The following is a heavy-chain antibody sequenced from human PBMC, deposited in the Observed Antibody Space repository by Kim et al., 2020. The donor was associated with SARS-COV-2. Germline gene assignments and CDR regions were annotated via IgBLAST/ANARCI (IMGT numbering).Heavy chain of an antibody. Sequence: SETLSLTCTVSGGSISSSSYYWGWIRQPPGKGLEWIGSIYYSGSTYYNPSLKSRVTISVDTSKNQFSLKLSSVTAADTAVYYCARQPPASAYGDYGYYY. V-gene: IGHV4-39*01. D-gene: IGHD4-17*01. CDR2: IYYSGST. CDR1: GGSISSSSYY. CDR3: ARQPPASAYGDYGYYY. J-gene: IGHJ6*01.